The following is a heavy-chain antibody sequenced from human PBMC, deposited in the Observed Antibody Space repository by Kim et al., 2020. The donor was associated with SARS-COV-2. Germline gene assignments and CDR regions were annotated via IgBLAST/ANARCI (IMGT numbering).Heavy chain of an antibody. J-gene: IGHJ4*02. Sequence: AVSVKSRITINPDTSKNQFSLQLNSVTPEDTAVYYCARVAEQLGLYYFDYWGQGTLVTVSS. V-gene: IGHV6-1*01. D-gene: IGHD6-6*01. CDR3: ARVAEQLGLYYFDY.